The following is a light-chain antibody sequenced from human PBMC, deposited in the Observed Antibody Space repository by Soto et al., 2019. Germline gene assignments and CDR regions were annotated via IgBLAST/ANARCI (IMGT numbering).Light chain of an antibody. J-gene: IGKJ3*01. Sequence: DFEMTQSTSSLSASIGDRVTITCRASQITDNHLNWYQQKAGEAPKLLIYDASNLETGVPSRFSGLGSGTDFTFTISSLQPEDIATYYCQQYDNLPPGITFGPGTKVDI. CDR2: DAS. V-gene: IGKV1-33*01. CDR3: QQYDNLPPGIT. CDR1: QITDNH.